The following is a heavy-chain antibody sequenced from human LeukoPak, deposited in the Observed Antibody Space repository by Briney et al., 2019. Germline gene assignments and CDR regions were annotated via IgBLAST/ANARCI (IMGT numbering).Heavy chain of an antibody. J-gene: IGHJ4*02. CDR2: ISLNGGRT. Sequence: GGSLRLSCAASGFTFSSYAMSWVRQAPGKGLEWVSSISLNGGRTYYADFVKGRFTISRDNSKNTLYLQMNSLRAEDTAIYYCAKGPLLWDWGQGTLVTVSS. V-gene: IGHV3-23*01. D-gene: IGHD2/OR15-2a*01. CDR3: AKGPLLWD. CDR1: GFTFSSYA.